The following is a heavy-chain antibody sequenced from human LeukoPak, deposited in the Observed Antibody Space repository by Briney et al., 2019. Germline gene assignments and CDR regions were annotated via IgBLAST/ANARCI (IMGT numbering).Heavy chain of an antibody. J-gene: IGHJ5*02. V-gene: IGHV4-59*01. D-gene: IGHD4-17*01. CDR3: ARRPDAKGDYEYWFDP. Sequence: PSETLSLTRTVSGGSISSYYWSWIRQPPGKGLEWIGYIYYSGSTNYNPSLKSRVTISVDTSKNQFSLKLSSVTAADTAVYYCARRPDAKGDYEYWFDPWGQGTLVTVSS. CDR2: IYYSGST. CDR1: GGSISSYY.